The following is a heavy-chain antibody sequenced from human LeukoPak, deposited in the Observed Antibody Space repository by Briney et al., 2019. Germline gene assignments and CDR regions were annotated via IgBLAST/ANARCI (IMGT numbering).Heavy chain of an antibody. CDR2: IYYSGST. CDR1: GGSISSSSYY. D-gene: IGHD3-22*01. Sequence: SETLSLTCTVSGGSISSSSYYWGWIRQPPGKGLEWIGSIYYSGSTYYNPSLKSRVTISVDTSKNQFSLKLSSVTAADTAVYYCARSRRHYYEDVYHFDNWGQGTLVTVSS. CDR3: ARSRRHYYEDVYHFDN. V-gene: IGHV4-39*07. J-gene: IGHJ4*02.